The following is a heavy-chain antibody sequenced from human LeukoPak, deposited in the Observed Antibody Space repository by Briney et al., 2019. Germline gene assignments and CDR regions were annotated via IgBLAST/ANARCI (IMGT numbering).Heavy chain of an antibody. Sequence: PGGSLRLSCAASGFTFSNYSMTWVRQAPGKGLEWVSSISGRDTSTYYADSVKGRFTISRDNSKNTLELQMDSLRAEDTAVYYCTKARSASSSSCYNYWGQGILVTVSS. CDR2: ISGRDTST. V-gene: IGHV3-23*01. CDR3: TKARSASSSSCYNY. J-gene: IGHJ4*02. D-gene: IGHD2-2*02. CDR1: GFTFSNYS.